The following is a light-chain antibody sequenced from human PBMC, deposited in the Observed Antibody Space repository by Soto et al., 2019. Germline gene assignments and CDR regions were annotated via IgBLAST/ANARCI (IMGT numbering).Light chain of an antibody. CDR1: QSVSSW. J-gene: IGKJ1*01. CDR2: KAS. Sequence: DIQMTQSPSTLSASVGDRVTITCRASQSVSSWLAWFQQKPGKAPKLLIYKASSLQSGVSSRFSGGGSGTELTLTIRSLQPDDFATYFCQQYKTYWTFGPGTKVEI. CDR3: QQYKTYWT. V-gene: IGKV1-5*03.